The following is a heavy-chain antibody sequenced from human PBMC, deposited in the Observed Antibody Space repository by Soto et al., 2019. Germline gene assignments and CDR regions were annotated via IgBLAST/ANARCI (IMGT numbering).Heavy chain of an antibody. V-gene: IGHV1-46*03. J-gene: IGHJ6*03. CDR3: ARSGGMVYDFWSGLWHTSDYYYYYMDV. CDR1: GYTFTSYY. CDR2: INPSGGST. D-gene: IGHD3-3*01. Sequence: ASVKVSCKASGYTFTSYYMHWVRQAPGQGLEWMGIINPSGGSTSYAQKFQGRVTMTRDTSTSTVYMELSSLRSEDTAVYYCARSGGMVYDFWSGLWHTSDYYYYYMDVWGKGTTVTVSS.